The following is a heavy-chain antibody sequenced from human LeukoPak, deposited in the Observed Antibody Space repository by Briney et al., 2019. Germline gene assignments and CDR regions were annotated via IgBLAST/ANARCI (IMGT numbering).Heavy chain of an antibody. Sequence: GGSLRLSCAASGFIFSSYWMGWVRQAPGKGLEWVANIKQDGSEKYYVDSVKGRFTISRDNAKNSLYLQMNSLRAEDTAVYYCARDILTGFDYWGQGTLVTVSS. CDR3: ARDILTGFDY. V-gene: IGHV3-7*01. J-gene: IGHJ4*02. D-gene: IGHD3-9*01. CDR1: GFIFSSYW. CDR2: IKQDGSEK.